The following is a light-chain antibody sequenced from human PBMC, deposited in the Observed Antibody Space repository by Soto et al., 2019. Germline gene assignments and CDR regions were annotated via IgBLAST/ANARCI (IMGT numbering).Light chain of an antibody. Sequence: IQVTQSPSTLSASVGDRVTITCRASQSISSWLAWYQQKPGKAPKLLIYDASSLESGVPSRFSGSGSGTEFTLTISSLQPDDFATYYCQQYNSYLFGQGTKVDI. CDR2: DAS. V-gene: IGKV1-5*01. CDR1: QSISSW. CDR3: QQYNSYL. J-gene: IGKJ1*01.